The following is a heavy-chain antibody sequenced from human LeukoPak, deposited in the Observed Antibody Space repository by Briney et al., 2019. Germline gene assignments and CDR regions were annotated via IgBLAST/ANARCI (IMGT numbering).Heavy chain of an antibody. D-gene: IGHD1-14*01. CDR3: ARQPGGTAAFDV. Sequence: PSETLSLTCTVSGGSLNSYYWSWIRQPPGKRLEWIGYISYTGGEINYNPSLKSRLTLSVDTSKHQFSLMLTSVTAAGTAIYYCARQPGGTAAFDVWAQGTMVTVSS. CDR2: ISYTGGEI. CDR1: GGSLNSYY. V-gene: IGHV4-59*08. J-gene: IGHJ3*01.